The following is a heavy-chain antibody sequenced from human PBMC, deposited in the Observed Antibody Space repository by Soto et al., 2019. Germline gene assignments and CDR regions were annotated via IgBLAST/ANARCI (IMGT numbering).Heavy chain of an antibody. Sequence: QVQLVESGGGEVQPGRSLTISCAASGFTFSTYGMHWVRQTPGKGLEWVAVISYDGTNKFYSDSVKGRFIISRDNFKNTLTLQMNSLKDDDTAVYSCAKDLQSYGDYDYYCYGMDVWGLGTRVTVSS. D-gene: IGHD4-17*01. CDR3: AKDLQSYGDYDYYCYGMDV. V-gene: IGHV3-30*18. J-gene: IGHJ6*02. CDR2: ISYDGTNK. CDR1: GFTFSTYG.